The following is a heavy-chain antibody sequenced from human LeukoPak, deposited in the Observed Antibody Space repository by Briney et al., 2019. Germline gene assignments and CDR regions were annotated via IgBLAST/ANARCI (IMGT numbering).Heavy chain of an antibody. V-gene: IGHV3-21*01. CDR3: ARGGIAARTIGY. Sequence: GGSLRLSCAASGFTFSSYSMNWVRQAPGKGLEWVSSVSSSSSYIYYADSVKGRFTISRDNAKNSLYLQMNSLRAEDTAVYYCARGGIAARTIGYWGQGTLVTVSS. D-gene: IGHD6-6*01. CDR2: VSSSSSYI. J-gene: IGHJ4*02. CDR1: GFTFSSYS.